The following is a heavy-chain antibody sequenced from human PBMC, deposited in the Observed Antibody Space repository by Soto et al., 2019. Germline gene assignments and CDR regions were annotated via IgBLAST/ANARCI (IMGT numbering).Heavy chain of an antibody. CDR2: INHSGNT. J-gene: IGHJ5*02. V-gene: IGHV4-34*01. Sequence: PSETLSLTCAVYGASLSDNYCNWLRQPPGKGLEWIGEINHSGNTNYNPSLRSRVTISIDTSKNQLSLKLSSVTAADTAVYYCARDKGYYDSSGYYPTRWFDPWGQGTLVTVSS. CDR3: ARDKGYYDSSGYYPTRWFDP. D-gene: IGHD3-22*01. CDR1: GASLSDNY.